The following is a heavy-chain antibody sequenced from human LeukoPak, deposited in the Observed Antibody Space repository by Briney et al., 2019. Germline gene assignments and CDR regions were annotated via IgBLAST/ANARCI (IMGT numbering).Heavy chain of an antibody. Sequence: GGSLRLSCAASDFLFSSYAMNWVPQAPGKGLEWVSVIGASGSSAYADSVKGRFTISRDNSKTTLYLQMNSLRADDTAVYYCARGLSSVNDAFDIWGQGTMVTVSS. J-gene: IGHJ3*02. CDR1: DFLFSSYA. CDR3: ARGLSSVNDAFDI. D-gene: IGHD3-10*01. CDR2: IGASGSSA. V-gene: IGHV3-23*01.